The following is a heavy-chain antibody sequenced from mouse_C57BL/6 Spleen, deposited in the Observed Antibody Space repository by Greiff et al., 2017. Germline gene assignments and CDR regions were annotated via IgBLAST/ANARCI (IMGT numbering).Heavy chain of an antibody. D-gene: IGHD2-3*01. CDR3: ASYDGYYNWYFDV. J-gene: IGHJ1*03. V-gene: IGHV1-64*01. CDR2: IHPNSGST. Sequence: VQLQQPGAELVKPGASVKLSCKASGYTFTSYWMHWVKQRPGQGLEWIGMIHPNSGSTNYNEKFKSKATLTVDKSSSTAYMQLSSLTSEDSAVYDCASYDGYYNWYFDVWGTGTTVTVSS. CDR1: GYTFTSYW.